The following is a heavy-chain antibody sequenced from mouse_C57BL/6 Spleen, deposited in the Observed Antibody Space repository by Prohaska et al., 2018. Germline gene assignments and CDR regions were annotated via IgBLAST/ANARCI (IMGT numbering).Heavy chain of an antibody. CDR3: ARGGTTVVATGAMDY. CDR1: GYSITSGYY. D-gene: IGHD1-1*01. J-gene: IGHJ4*01. Sequence: DVQLQESGPGLVKPSQSLSLTCSVTGYSITSGYYWNWIRQFPGNKLEWMGYISYDGSNNYNPSLKNRISITRDTSKNQFFLKLNSVTTEDTATYYCARGGTTVVATGAMDYWGQGTSVTVSS. V-gene: IGHV3-6*01. CDR2: ISYDGSN.